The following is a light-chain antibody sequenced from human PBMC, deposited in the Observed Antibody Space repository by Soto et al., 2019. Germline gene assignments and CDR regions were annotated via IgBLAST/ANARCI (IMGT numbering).Light chain of an antibody. CDR3: QQYDTSLPMYT. J-gene: IGKJ2*01. Sequence: EIVLTQSPGTLSLSPGERATLSCRASQSVSSTYLAWYQQKPGQAPRLVIYAASNRATGIPDRFSGSASGADFTLTIRRLEPEHFSIYYYQQYDTSLPMYTFGQGTKLEIK. CDR2: AAS. CDR1: QSVSSTY. V-gene: IGKV3-20*01.